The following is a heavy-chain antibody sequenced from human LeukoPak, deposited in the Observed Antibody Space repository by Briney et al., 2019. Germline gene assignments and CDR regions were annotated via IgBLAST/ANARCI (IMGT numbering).Heavy chain of an antibody. CDR2: ISSRGSRI. Sequence: GGSLRLSCAASGFTFNDFEMNWVRQAPGKGLEWVAYISSRGSRIYYADSVQGRFTISRDDAKKSLYLQMNSLRAEDTALYYCATLRWGSGRYAGDYWGQGSLVTVSS. CDR1: GFTFNDFE. J-gene: IGHJ4*02. CDR3: ATLRWGSGRYAGDY. D-gene: IGHD6-19*01. V-gene: IGHV3-48*03.